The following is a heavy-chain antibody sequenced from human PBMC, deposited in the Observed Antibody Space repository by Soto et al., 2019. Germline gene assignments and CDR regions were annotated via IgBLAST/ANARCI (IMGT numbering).Heavy chain of an antibody. CDR2: ISHTGRT. Sequence: SSETLSLTCSVSTGSMRTYYWTWIRQSPGKGLEWIGQISHTGRTKYNPPLESRVTISVDTSRKQFSLKLTSVTAADTALYYCARDDTTGLFDFWGQGTLGTVSS. V-gene: IGHV4-59*01. CDR1: TGSMRTYY. D-gene: IGHD4-17*01. CDR3: ARDDTTGLFDF. J-gene: IGHJ4*02.